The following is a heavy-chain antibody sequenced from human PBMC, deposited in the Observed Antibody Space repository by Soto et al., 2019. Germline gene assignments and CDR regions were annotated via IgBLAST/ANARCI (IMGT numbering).Heavy chain of an antibody. CDR1: GYTFTSYG. J-gene: IGHJ4*02. V-gene: IGHV1-18*01. D-gene: IGHD3-10*01. CDR2: ISAYNGNS. CDR3: AREGLALLWFGESDY. Sequence: ASVKVSCKASGYTFTSYGISWVRQAPGQGLEWMGWISAYNGNSNYAQKLQGRVTMTTDTSTSTAYMELRSLRSDDTAVYYCAREGLALLWFGESDYWGQGTLVTVSS.